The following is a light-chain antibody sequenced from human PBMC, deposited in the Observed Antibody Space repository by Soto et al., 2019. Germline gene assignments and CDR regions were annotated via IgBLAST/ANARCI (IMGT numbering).Light chain of an antibody. V-gene: IGLV4-60*03. Sequence: QPVLTQSSSASASLGSSVKLTCTLSSGHSTYIIAWHQQQPGKAPRYLMHLEGSGSYNKGSGVPDRFSGSSSGADRYLTISNIQSEDEADYYCETWGSNTQVFGGGTQLTVL. CDR2: LEGSGSY. J-gene: IGLJ2*01. CDR1: SGHSTYI. CDR3: ETWGSNTQV.